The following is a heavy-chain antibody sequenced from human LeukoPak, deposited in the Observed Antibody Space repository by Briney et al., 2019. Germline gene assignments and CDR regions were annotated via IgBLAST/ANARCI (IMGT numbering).Heavy chain of an antibody. V-gene: IGHV4-4*07. Sequence: PSETLSLTCTVSGGSISSYYWSWIRQPAGKGLEWTGRIYTSGSTNYNPSLKSRVTMSVDTSKNQFSLKLISVTAADTAVYYCARDRWFGEFTWFDYWGQGTLVTVSS. J-gene: IGHJ4*02. CDR3: ARDRWFGEFTWFDY. D-gene: IGHD3-10*01. CDR1: GGSISSYY. CDR2: IYTSGST.